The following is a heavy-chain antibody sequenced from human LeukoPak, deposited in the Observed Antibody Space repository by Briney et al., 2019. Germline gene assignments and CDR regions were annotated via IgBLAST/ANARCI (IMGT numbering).Heavy chain of an antibody. CDR3: ARAVAGLSNAFEI. Sequence: GESLKISCRGSGYSFATWWIGWVRQMPGKGLEWRGIIYPGDSDTRYSPSLEGQVTISVDKSISTAYLQWSTLKASDSGIYYCARAVAGLSNAFEIWGQGTMVTVSS. CDR2: IYPGDSDT. V-gene: IGHV5-51*01. CDR1: GYSFATWW. J-gene: IGHJ3*02. D-gene: IGHD6-19*01.